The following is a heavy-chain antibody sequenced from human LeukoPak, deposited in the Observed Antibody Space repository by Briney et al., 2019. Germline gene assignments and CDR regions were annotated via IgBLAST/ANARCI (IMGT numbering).Heavy chain of an antibody. CDR3: ARVSLVQGAPDYYFDY. CDR2: IYHSGST. D-gene: IGHD3-10*01. V-gene: IGHV4-30-2*01. Sequence: SETLSLTCAVSGGSISSGGYSWSWIRQPPGKGLEWIGYIYHSGSTYYNPSLKSRVTISVDRSKNQFSLKLSSVTAADTAVYYCARVSLVQGAPDYYFDYWGRGTLVTVSS. CDR1: GGSISSGGYS. J-gene: IGHJ4*02.